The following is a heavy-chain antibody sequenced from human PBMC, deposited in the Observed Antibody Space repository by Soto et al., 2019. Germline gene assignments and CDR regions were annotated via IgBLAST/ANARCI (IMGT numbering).Heavy chain of an antibody. CDR2: MNPSSGNK. CDR3: ARGGVSRGAFDI. J-gene: IGHJ3*02. D-gene: IGHD3-16*01. CDR1: GYTFTSYD. V-gene: IGHV1-8*01. Sequence: QVLLVQSGAEVKKPGASVKVSCKASGYTFTSYDINWVRQAAGQGLEWMGWMNPSSGNKAYAQNFQGRVTMTRNISSKTAYMELTSLRSEDTAAYYCARGGVSRGAFDIWGQGTMVTVTS.